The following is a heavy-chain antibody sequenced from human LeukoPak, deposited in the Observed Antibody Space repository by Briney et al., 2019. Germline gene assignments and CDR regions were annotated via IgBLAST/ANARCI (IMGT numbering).Heavy chain of an antibody. J-gene: IGHJ4*02. Sequence: ASVKVSCKASGYTFSSYYMHWVRQATGQGLEWMGWMNPNSGNTGYAQKFQGRVTITRNTSISTAYMELSSLRSEDTAVYYCARDMYYDYVWGSYRYFDYWGQGTLVTVSS. CDR2: MNPNSGNT. CDR1: GYTFSSYY. D-gene: IGHD3-16*02. V-gene: IGHV1-8*03. CDR3: ARDMYYDYVWGSYRYFDY.